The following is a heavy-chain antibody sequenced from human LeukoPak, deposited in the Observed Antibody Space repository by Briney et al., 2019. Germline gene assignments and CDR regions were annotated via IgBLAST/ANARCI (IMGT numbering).Heavy chain of an antibody. Sequence: PGGSLRLSCAASGFTVSSNYMSWVRQAPGKGLEWIGEINHSGSTNYNPSLKSRVTISVDTSKNQFSLKLSSVTAADTAVYYCARGPHYYGSGRPNYYYYYGMDVWGQGTTVTVSS. CDR3: ARGPHYYGSGRPNYYYYYGMDV. CDR2: INHSGST. J-gene: IGHJ6*02. V-gene: IGHV4-34*01. CDR1: GFTVSSNY. D-gene: IGHD3-10*01.